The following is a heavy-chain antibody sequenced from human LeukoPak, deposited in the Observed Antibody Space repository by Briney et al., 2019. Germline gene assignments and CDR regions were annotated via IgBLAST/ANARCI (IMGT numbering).Heavy chain of an antibody. CDR1: GDSISSSTYY. V-gene: IGHV4-39*01. CDR2: LYCSGST. CDR3: AVSQRFAEPPGD. Sequence: KASETLSLTCSVSGDSISSSTYYWGWIRQPPGKGLEWIGSLYCSGSTYYNPSLKSRVTFSVDTSKNQFSLNLSSVTAADTAVYYCAVSQRFAEPPGDWGQGTLVTVSS. D-gene: IGHD1-14*01. J-gene: IGHJ4*02.